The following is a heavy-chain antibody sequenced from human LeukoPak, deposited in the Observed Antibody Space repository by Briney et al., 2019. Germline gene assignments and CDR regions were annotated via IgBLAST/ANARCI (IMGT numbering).Heavy chain of an antibody. CDR1: GFTFSSYS. CDR3: AKDALEWFGDYYYMDV. CDR2: ISGSGGST. V-gene: IGHV3-23*01. J-gene: IGHJ6*03. D-gene: IGHD3-10*01. Sequence: PGGSLRLSCAASGFTFSSYSMNWVRQAPGKGLEWVSAISGSGGSTYYADSVKGRFAISRDNSKNTLYLQMNSLRAEDTAVYYCAKDALEWFGDYYYMDVWGKGTTVTVSS.